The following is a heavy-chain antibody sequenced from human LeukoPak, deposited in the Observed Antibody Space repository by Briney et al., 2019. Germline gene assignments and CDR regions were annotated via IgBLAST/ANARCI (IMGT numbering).Heavy chain of an antibody. D-gene: IGHD3-10*01. CDR2: IATDGSFA. V-gene: IGHV3-33*08. CDR1: GFTFSSYG. J-gene: IGHJ3*02. Sequence: PGGSLRLSCAASGFTFSSYGMHWVRQAPGKGLEWLAGIATDGSFAYYADSVKGRFTLSRDNSKNTLYLQMNSLKTEDTAVYYCTTDRAILWFGSDAFDIWGQGTMVTVSS. CDR3: TTDRAILWFGSDAFDI.